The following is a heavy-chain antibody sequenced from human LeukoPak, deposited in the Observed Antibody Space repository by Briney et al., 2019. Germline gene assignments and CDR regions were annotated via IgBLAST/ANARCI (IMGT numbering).Heavy chain of an antibody. CDR3: ARDRGGSSSWSKIYYYYYGMDV. J-gene: IGHJ6*02. V-gene: IGHV4-34*01. CDR2: INHSGST. Sequence: PSETLSLTCAVYGGSFSGYYWSWIRQPPGKGLEWIGEINHSGSTNYNPSLKSRVTISVDTSKNQFSLKLSSVTAADTAVYYCARDRGGSSSWSKIYYYYYGMDVWGQGTTVTVSS. D-gene: IGHD6-13*01. CDR1: GGSFSGYY.